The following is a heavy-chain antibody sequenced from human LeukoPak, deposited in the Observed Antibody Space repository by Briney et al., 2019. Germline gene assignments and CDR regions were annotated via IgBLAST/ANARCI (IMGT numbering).Heavy chain of an antibody. CDR3: ARVLHRCSSTSCYVMMGEAFDP. CDR2: IIPIFGTA. J-gene: IGHJ5*02. V-gene: IGHV1-69*13. Sequence: SVKVSCKASGGTFSSYAISWVRQAPGQGLEWMGGIIPIFGTANYAQKFQGRVTITADESTSTAYMELSSLRSEDTAVYYCARVLHRCSSTSCYVMMGEAFDPWGQGTLVTVSS. CDR1: GGTFSSYA. D-gene: IGHD2-2*01.